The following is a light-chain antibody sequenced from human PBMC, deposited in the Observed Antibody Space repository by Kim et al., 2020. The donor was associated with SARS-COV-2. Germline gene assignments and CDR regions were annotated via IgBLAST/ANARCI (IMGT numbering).Light chain of an antibody. Sequence: STGHTASITCSGDKLGDKYACWYQQKPGQSPVLVIYQDSKRPSGIPERFSGSNAGNTASLTISETQAMDEADYYCQAWDSSTPYVVFGGGTQLTVL. CDR3: QAWDSSTPYVV. J-gene: IGLJ2*01. V-gene: IGLV3-1*01. CDR1: KLGDKY. CDR2: QDS.